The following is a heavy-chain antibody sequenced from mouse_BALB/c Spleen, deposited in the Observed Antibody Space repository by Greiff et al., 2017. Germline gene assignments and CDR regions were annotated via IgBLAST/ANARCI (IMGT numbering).Heavy chain of an antibody. CDR3: ARGLQRGMDY. D-gene: IGHD2-13*01. V-gene: IGHV5-17*02. J-gene: IGHJ4*01. Sequence: DVQLVESGGGLVQPGGSRKLSCAASGFTFSSFGMHWVRQAPEKGLEWVAYISSGSSTIYYADTVKGRFTISRDNPKNTLFLQMTSLRSEDTAMYYCARGLQRGMDYWGQGTSVTVSS. CDR2: ISSGSSTI. CDR1: GFTFSSFG.